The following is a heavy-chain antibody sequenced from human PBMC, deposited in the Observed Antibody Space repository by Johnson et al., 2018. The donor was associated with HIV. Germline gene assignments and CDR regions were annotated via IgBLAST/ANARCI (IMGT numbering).Heavy chain of an antibody. CDR1: GFTFSSYA. CDR3: AIPYYYESSGYH. V-gene: IGHV3-64*07. Sequence: VQLVESGGGVVQPGRSLRLSCAASGFTFSSYAMHWVRQAPGKGLEYVSAISNNGGSTYYADSVKGRFTISRDNSKSTLYLQMGSLRADDMAVYYCAIPYYYESSGYHWGQGTMVTGSS. D-gene: IGHD3-22*01. J-gene: IGHJ3*01. CDR2: ISNNGGST.